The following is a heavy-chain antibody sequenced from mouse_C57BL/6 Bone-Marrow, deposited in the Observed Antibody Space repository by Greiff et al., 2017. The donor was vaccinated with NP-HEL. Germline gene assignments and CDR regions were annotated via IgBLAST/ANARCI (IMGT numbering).Heavy chain of an antibody. D-gene: IGHD1-1*01. CDR2: IDPENGDT. J-gene: IGHJ3*01. V-gene: IGHV14-4*01. CDR1: GFNIKDDY. Sequence: EVQLQQSGAELVRPGASVKLSCTASGFNIKDDYMHWVKQRPEQGLEWIGWIDPENGDTEYASKFQGKATITADTSSNTAYRQLSSLTSEDTAVYYWTTPYYYGSRAWFAYWGQGTLVTVSA. CDR3: TTPYYYGSRAWFAY.